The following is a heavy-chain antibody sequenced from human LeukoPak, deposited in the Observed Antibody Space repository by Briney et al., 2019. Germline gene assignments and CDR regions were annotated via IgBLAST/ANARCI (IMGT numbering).Heavy chain of an antibody. J-gene: IGHJ4*02. CDR2: IWYGGGNK. V-gene: IGHV3-33*06. CDR3: AKSGKARIAVAGADY. Sequence: GGSLRLSCAASGFTFSHYGMHWVRQAPGKGLEWVAVIWYGGGNKYFADSVKGRFTISRDNAKNTVYLQMNSLRVEDTAVYYCAKSGKARIAVAGADYRGQGTPVTVSS. CDR1: GFTFSHYG. D-gene: IGHD6-19*01.